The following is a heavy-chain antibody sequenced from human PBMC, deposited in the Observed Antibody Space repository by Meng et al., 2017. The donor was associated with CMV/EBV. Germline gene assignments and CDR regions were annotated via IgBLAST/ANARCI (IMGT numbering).Heavy chain of an antibody. Sequence: PVDESGPGLVKPSETLDLPCTVSGGSISSYYWSWIRQPAGKGLEWIGRIYTSGSTNYNPSLKSRVTMSVDMSKNQFSLKLSSVTAADTAVYYCARGPEVDYGDYVGLDYWGQGTLVTVSS. CDR1: GGSISSYY. D-gene: IGHD4-17*01. CDR2: IYTSGST. J-gene: IGHJ4*02. CDR3: ARGPEVDYGDYVGLDY. V-gene: IGHV4-4*07.